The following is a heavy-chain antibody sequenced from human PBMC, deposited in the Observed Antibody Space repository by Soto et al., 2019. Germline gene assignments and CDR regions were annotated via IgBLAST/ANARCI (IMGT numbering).Heavy chain of an antibody. D-gene: IGHD6-19*01. Sequence: QVQLVESGGGVVQPGRSLRLSCAASGFTFSSYAIHWVRQAPDKGLEWVAVISYDGSNKDYADSVKDRFTISRDSSKNTRYLQMNSLGPEDTAVYYCARDGGPIAVPGGYFDYWGQGTLVTVSS. V-gene: IGHV3-30-3*01. CDR1: GFTFSSYA. CDR2: ISYDGSNK. CDR3: ARDGGPIAVPGGYFDY. J-gene: IGHJ4*02.